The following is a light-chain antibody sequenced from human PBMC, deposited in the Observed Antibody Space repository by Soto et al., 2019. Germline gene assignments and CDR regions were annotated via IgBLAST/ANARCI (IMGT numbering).Light chain of an antibody. V-gene: IGKV3-20*01. J-gene: IGKJ1*01. CDR2: GAS. Sequence: EIVLTQSPGTLSLSPGEGATLLCRASQSVDSSYLAWYQQKLGQPPRLLIYGASTRATGIPDRFSGSGSGTDFTLTIDRLEPEDFAVYYCQQSLNPKTFGQGTKVDIK. CDR3: QQSLNPKT. CDR1: QSVDSSY.